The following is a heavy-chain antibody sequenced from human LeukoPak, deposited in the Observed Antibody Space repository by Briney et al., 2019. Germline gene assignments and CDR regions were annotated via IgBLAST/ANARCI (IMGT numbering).Heavy chain of an antibody. CDR2: IYTSGST. Sequence: SETLSLTCTVSGGSISSGGYYWSWIRQPPGKGLEWIGRIYTSGSTNYNPSLKSRVTMSVDTSKNQFSLKLSSVTAADTAVYYCARDRLFDPWGQGTLVTVSS. J-gene: IGHJ5*02. V-gene: IGHV4-61*02. CDR3: ARDRLFDP. CDR1: GGSISSGGYY.